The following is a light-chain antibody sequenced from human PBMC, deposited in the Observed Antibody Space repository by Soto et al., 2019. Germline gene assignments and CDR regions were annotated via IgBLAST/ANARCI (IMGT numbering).Light chain of an antibody. V-gene: IGKV3-15*01. CDR2: DAS. Sequence: EVVMTQSPATLSVSSGERATFSCRASQSVRTNLAWYQQKPGQAPRLLIYDASTRAPNIPDRFSGSGSGTEFTLTISSLQSEDSAVYYCQPYNFWPPITFGPGTKVDIK. J-gene: IGKJ3*01. CDR3: QPYNFWPPIT. CDR1: QSVRTN.